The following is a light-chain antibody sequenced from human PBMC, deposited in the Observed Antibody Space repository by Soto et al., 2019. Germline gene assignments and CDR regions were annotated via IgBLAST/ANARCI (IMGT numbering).Light chain of an antibody. CDR1: QSVGKY. Sequence: EIVMTQSPATLSLSPGERATLSWRASQSVGKYLVWYQQKPGQAPRLLIYDASNRATGIPARFSGSGSGTEFTLTISSLETEDFAVYYCQQRGNRPPWTFGHGTKVDIK. CDR2: DAS. CDR3: QQRGNRPPWT. J-gene: IGKJ1*01. V-gene: IGKV3-11*01.